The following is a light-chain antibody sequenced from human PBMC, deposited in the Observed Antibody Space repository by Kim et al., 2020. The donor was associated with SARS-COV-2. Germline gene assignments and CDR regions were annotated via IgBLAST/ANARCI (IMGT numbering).Light chain of an antibody. V-gene: IGKV3-15*01. Sequence: SPGERATRASRASQSVSRSLAWDQVKPGQAPRLRSYAASTRATDVPARFSGTGSGTEFTLTISSLQSEDFAVYYCQQYDDWPPSSFGQGTRLEIK. CDR1: QSVSRS. CDR2: AAS. CDR3: QQYDDWPPSS. J-gene: IGKJ5*01.